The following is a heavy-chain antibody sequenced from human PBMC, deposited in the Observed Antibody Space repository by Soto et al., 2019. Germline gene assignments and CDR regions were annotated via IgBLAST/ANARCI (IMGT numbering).Heavy chain of an antibody. CDR3: ARCDSGSFDY. CDR2: IYYSGST. Sequence: ASETLSLTCTVSGGSISSGGYYWSWIRQHPGKGLEWIGYIYYSGSTYYNPSLKSRVTISVDTSKNQFSLKLSSVTAADTAVYYCARCDSGSFDYWGQGTLVTVSS. V-gene: IGHV4-31*03. CDR1: GGSISSGGYY. J-gene: IGHJ4*02. D-gene: IGHD3-10*01.